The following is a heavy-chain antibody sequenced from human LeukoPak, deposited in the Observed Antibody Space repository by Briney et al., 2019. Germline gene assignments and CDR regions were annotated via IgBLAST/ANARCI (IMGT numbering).Heavy chain of an antibody. CDR3: ARDSVRYFDWKGLDY. Sequence: PGGFLRLSCAGSGFTFSGYSMNWVRQAPGKGLEWVATISATSAYIYYADSVKGRFTVSRDNAKNSMYLQMNSLRAEDTAVYYCARDSVRYFDWKGLDYWGQGTLVTVSS. D-gene: IGHD3-9*01. J-gene: IGHJ4*02. V-gene: IGHV3-21*01. CDR2: ISATSAYI. CDR1: GFTFSGYS.